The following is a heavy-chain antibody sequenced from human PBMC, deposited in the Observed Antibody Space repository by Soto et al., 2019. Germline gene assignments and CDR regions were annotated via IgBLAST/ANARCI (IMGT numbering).Heavy chain of an antibody. V-gene: IGHV3-23*01. CDR2: VSDSGAST. J-gene: IGHJ4*02. D-gene: IGHD1-26*01. CDR1: GFMFSGYA. CDR3: AKDPRRTGLVGQWVD. Sequence: EVQLLESGGALVQPGGSLRLSCVGSGFMFSGYAMHWVRQAPGKGLEWVSTVSDSGASTYYAHSVKGRFTVSRDNSNNMLSLEMYSLRAEDTALYFCAKDPRRTGLVGQWVDWGQGTLVTVSS.